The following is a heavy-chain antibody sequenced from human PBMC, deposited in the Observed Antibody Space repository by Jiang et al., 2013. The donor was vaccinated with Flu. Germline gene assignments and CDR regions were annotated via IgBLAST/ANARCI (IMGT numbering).Heavy chain of an antibody. Sequence: GAEVKKPGASVKVSCKASGYTFTSYSMHWVRQAPGQGLEWMGIINPSGGSTNYARKFHDRVTMTRDRATGTVYLELSSLRSEDTAVYYCARDGISGMDVWGKGPRSPSP. CDR3: ARDGISGMDV. J-gene: IGHJ6*03. CDR2: INPSGGST. CDR1: GYTFTSYS. V-gene: IGHV1-46*01. D-gene: IGHD3-10*01.